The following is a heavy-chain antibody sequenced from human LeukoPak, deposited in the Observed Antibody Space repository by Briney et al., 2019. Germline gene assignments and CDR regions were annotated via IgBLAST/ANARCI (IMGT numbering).Heavy chain of an antibody. D-gene: IGHD3-3*01. CDR2: ISSSSSYM. CDR3: ARNEWTFDY. Sequence: GGSLRLSCAASGFTFSSYSMNWVRQAPGKGLEWVSSISSSSSYMYYADSVKGRFTISRDNAKNSLYLQMNSLRAEDTAVYFCARNEWTFDYWGQGTLVTVSS. V-gene: IGHV3-21*01. J-gene: IGHJ4*02. CDR1: GFTFSSYS.